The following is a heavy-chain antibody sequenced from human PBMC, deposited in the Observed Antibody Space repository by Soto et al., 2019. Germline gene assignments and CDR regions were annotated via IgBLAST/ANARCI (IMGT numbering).Heavy chain of an antibody. D-gene: IGHD3-16*01. V-gene: IGHV3-23*01. J-gene: IGHJ4*02. CDR3: AAEVRYACIN. Sequence: GGSLRLSCEASGLTFPTHAMGWVRQAPGKGLEWVSTITNTGAVTHFVDSVKGRFSISRDNSKNTLFLEMSSLRVEDTALYFCAAEVRYACINSGQGNLGTIAA. CDR1: GLTFPTHA. CDR2: ITNTGAVT.